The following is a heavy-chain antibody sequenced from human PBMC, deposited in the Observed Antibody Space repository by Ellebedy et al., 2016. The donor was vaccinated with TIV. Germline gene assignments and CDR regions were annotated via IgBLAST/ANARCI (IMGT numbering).Heavy chain of an antibody. Sequence: SETLSLXXTVSGGSVSSGSYYWSWIRQPPGKGLEWIGYIYYSGSTNYNPSLKSRVTISVDTSKNQFSLKLSSVTAADTAVYYCARAPAAMDAFDIWGQGTMVTVSS. J-gene: IGHJ3*02. CDR1: GGSVSSGSYY. V-gene: IGHV4-61*01. D-gene: IGHD2-2*01. CDR3: ARAPAAMDAFDI. CDR2: IYYSGST.